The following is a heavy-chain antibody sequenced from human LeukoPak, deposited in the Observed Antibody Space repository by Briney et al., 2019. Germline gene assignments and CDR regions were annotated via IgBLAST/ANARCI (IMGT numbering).Heavy chain of an antibody. CDR2: VYYSGNT. D-gene: IGHD3-22*01. V-gene: IGHV4-39*01. CDR3: ARLYDSVGYYYPFDY. CDR1: GGSINSNNYY. Sequence: SETLSLTCTVSGGSINSNNYYWGWIRQPPGKGLEWIASVYYSGNTWYNPSLKSRVTISVDTSKNQFSLKLSSATAADTAVYYCARLYDSVGYYYPFDYWGQGTLVTVSS. J-gene: IGHJ4*02.